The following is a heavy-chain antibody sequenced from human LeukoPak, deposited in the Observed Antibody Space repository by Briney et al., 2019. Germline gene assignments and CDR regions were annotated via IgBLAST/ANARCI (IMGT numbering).Heavy chain of an antibody. CDR1: GGSVSSGGYY. V-gene: IGHV4-31*03. CDR2: IYYSGST. J-gene: IGHJ6*03. CDR3: ASALYYFYMDV. Sequence: SETLSLTCTVSGGSVSSGGYYWSWVRQHPGEGLEWIGYIYYSGSTYCNPSLKSRVTISLDTSKNHFSLTLSSVTAADTAVYYCASALYYFYMDVWGKGTTVTVSS.